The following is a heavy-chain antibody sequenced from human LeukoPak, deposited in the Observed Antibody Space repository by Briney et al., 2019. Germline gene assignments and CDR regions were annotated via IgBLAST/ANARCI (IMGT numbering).Heavy chain of an antibody. Sequence: SETLSLTCTVSGGSISSSSYYWGWIRQPPGKGLEWIGSIYYSGSTYYNTSLKSRVTISVDTSKNQFSLKLSSVTAADTAVYYCARQDHFWSGFAFDIWGQGTMVTVSS. D-gene: IGHD3-3*01. CDR2: IYYSGST. CDR3: ARQDHFWSGFAFDI. J-gene: IGHJ3*02. CDR1: GGSISSSSYY. V-gene: IGHV4-39*01.